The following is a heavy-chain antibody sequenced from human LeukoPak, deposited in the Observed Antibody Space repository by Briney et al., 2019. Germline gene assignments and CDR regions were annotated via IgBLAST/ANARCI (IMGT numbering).Heavy chain of an antibody. Sequence: GGSLRLSCAASGFTFSSYGMHWVRQAPGKGLEWVAVIWYDGSNKYYADSVKGRFTISRDNSKNTLYLQMNSLRAEDTAVYYCARDRGGVDIVATDYYFDYWGQGTLVTVSS. CDR2: IWYDGSNK. D-gene: IGHD5-12*01. V-gene: IGHV3-33*01. J-gene: IGHJ4*02. CDR3: ARDRGGVDIVATDYYFDY. CDR1: GFTFSSYG.